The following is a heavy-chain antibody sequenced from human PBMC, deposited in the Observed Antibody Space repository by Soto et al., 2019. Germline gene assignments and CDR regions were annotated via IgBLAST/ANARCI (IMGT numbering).Heavy chain of an antibody. CDR2: ISSSGSTI. V-gene: IGHV3-11*01. J-gene: IGHJ3*02. CDR3: ARALGSGDVDAFDI. D-gene: IGHD3-10*01. Sequence: GGSLRLSCAASGFTFSDYYMSWIRQAPGKGLEWVSYISSSGSTIYYADSVKGRFTISRANAKNSLYLQMNSLRAEDTAVYYCARALGSGDVDAFDIWGQGTMVTVSS. CDR1: GFTFSDYY.